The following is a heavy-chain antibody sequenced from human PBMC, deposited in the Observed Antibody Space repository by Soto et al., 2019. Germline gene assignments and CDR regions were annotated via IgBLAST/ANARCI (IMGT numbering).Heavy chain of an antibody. D-gene: IGHD2-21*02. CDR1: GFTFSSYG. CDR3: AKGTLAYCGGDCPDDGFDI. CDR2: ISYDGSNK. V-gene: IGHV3-30*18. Sequence: GGSLRLSCAASGFTFSSYGMHWVRQAPGKGLEWVAVISYDGSNKYYADSVKGRFTISRDNSKNTLYLQMNSLRAEDTAVYYCAKGTLAYCGGDCPDDGFDIWGQGTMVTVSS. J-gene: IGHJ3*02.